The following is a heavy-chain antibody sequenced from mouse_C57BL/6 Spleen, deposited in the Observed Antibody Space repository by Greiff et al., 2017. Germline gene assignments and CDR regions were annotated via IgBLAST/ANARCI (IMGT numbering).Heavy chain of an antibody. CDR2: IYPGDGDT. D-gene: IGHD3-1*01. CDR1: GYAFSSSW. Sequence: VQLQQSGPELVKPGASVKISCKASGYAFSSSWMNWVKQRPGKGLEWIGRIYPGDGDTNYNGKFKGKATLTADKSSSTAYMQLSSLPSEDSAVYFCARSGRDFDVWGTGTTVTVSS. J-gene: IGHJ1*03. CDR3: ARSGRDFDV. V-gene: IGHV1-82*01.